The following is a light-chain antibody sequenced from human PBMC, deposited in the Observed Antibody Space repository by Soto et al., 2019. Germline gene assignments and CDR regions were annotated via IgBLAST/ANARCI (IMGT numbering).Light chain of an antibody. CDR3: CSYVSSNSFV. CDR2: EDS. J-gene: IGLJ3*02. V-gene: IGLV2-23*02. CDR1: SSDVGGYNL. Sequence: QSALTQPASVSGSPGQSITISCTGTSSDVGGYNLVYWYPQHPGKAPKLLIYEDSERPSGVSNRFSGSKSGNTASLTISGLQAEDGDDYYCCSYVSSNSFVFGGGTKLTVL.